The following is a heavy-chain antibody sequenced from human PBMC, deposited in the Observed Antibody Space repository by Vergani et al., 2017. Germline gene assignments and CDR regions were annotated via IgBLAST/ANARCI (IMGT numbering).Heavy chain of an antibody. J-gene: IGHJ5*02. CDR1: GFTFNQYG. D-gene: IGHD1-14*01. V-gene: IGHV3-33*01. CDR3: ARGLRLLYNRFDP. CDR2: TWYDGNNK. Sequence: QVQLVESGGGVVQPGRSLRLPCAASGFTFNQYGMHWVRQAPGKGLEWVAVTWYDGNNKQYADSVKGRFTISRDNSKSTMYLQMNSLRDEDTGVYYCARGLRLLYNRFDPWGQGTLVTVSS.